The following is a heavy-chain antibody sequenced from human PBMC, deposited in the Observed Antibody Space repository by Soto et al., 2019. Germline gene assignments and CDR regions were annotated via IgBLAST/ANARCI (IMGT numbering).Heavy chain of an antibody. J-gene: IGHJ3*02. D-gene: IGHD2-21*02. CDR1: GRYFMGHY. CDR2: INHSGST. V-gene: IGHV4-34*01. CDR3: ARGSVVVTSDAFDI. Sequence: SEALSLTPRHNGRYFMGHYCNGLRQPPGKGLEWIGEINHSGSTNYNPSLKSRVTISVDTSKNQFSLKLSSVTAADTAVYYCARGSVVVTSDAFDIWGQGTMVT.